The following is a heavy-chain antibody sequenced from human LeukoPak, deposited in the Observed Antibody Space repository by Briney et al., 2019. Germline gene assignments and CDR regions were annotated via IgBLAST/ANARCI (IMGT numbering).Heavy chain of an antibody. J-gene: IGHJ4*02. Sequence: GGSLRLSCAASGFTFSSYAMSWVRQAPGKGLEWVSAVSGSGGTTYYADSVKGRFTISRENSKNTLHLQMNSLRAEDTAVYYCAKTTGNIAGAYFDYWGQGALVTVSS. CDR1: GFTFSSYA. CDR3: AKTTGNIAGAYFDY. CDR2: VSGSGGTT. V-gene: IGHV3-23*01. D-gene: IGHD1-26*01.